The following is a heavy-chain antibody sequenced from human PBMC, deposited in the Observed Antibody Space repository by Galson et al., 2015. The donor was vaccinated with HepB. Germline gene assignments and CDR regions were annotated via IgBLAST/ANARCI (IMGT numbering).Heavy chain of an antibody. CDR2: ISSSGSTI. J-gene: IGHJ4*02. V-gene: IGHV3-48*03. CDR1: GFTFSSYE. D-gene: IGHD6-19*01. Sequence: SLRLSCAASGFTFSSYEMNWVRLAPGKALEWVSYISSSGSTIYYADSVKGQFTISRDDAKNSLYLQMNSLRAEDTAIYYCARVVSYSSGWYTPFDYWGRGTLVSVSS. CDR3: ARVVSYSSGWYTPFDY.